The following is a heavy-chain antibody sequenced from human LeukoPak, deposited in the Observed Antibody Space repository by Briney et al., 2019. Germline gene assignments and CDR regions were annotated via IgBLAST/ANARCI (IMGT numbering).Heavy chain of an antibody. V-gene: IGHV1-69*13. CDR2: IIPIFGTA. J-gene: IGHJ6*02. Sequence: EASVNVSCKASGGTFSSYAISWVRRAPGQGLEWMGGIIPIFGTANYAQKFQGRVTITADESTSTAYMELSSLRSEDTAVYYCAEGRHFDWLLTPYYYGMDVWGQGTTVTVSS. CDR3: AEGRHFDWLLTPYYYGMDV. D-gene: IGHD3-9*01. CDR1: GGTFSSYA.